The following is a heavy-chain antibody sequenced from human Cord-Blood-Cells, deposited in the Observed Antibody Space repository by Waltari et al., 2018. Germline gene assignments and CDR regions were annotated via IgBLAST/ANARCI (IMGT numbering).Heavy chain of an antibody. CDR3: ARDLTGMEDY. CDR2: INPNRGDT. Sequence: QVQLVQSGAEVKKPGASVKVSCKASGYTFTGHYMHWVRQAPGQGLEWMGWINPNRGDTNYAQKFQGRVTMTRDTSSSTAYMELSRLRSDDTAVYYCARDLTGMEDYWGQGTLVTVSA. D-gene: IGHD7-27*01. J-gene: IGHJ4*02. CDR1: GYTFTGHY. V-gene: IGHV1-2*02.